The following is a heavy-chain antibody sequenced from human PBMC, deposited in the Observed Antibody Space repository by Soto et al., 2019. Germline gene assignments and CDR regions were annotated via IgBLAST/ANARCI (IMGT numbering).Heavy chain of an antibody. CDR3: ARDPTVTTEWYFDL. J-gene: IGHJ2*01. V-gene: IGHV3-23*01. D-gene: IGHD4-17*01. CDR1: GFTFSSYA. CDR2: ISGSGGST. Sequence: GGSLRLSCAASGFTFSSYAMSWVRQAPGKGLEWVSVISGSGGSTYYADSVKGRFTISRDNSKNTLYLQMNSLRAEDTAVYCCARDPTVTTEWYFDLWGRGTLVTVSS.